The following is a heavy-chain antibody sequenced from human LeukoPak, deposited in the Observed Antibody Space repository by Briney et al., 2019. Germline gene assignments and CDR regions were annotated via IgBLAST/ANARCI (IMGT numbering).Heavy chain of an antibody. V-gene: IGHV3-53*01. Sequence: GGSLRLSCAACGFTVSSNYMSLVRQAPGKGLEWVSVIYSGGSTYYADSVKGRFTISRDNSKNTLYLQMNSLRAEDTAVYYCARNCGGDCYGAFDIWGQGTMVTVSS. CDR1: GFTVSSNY. CDR3: ARNCGGDCYGAFDI. J-gene: IGHJ3*02. D-gene: IGHD2-21*02. CDR2: IYSGGST.